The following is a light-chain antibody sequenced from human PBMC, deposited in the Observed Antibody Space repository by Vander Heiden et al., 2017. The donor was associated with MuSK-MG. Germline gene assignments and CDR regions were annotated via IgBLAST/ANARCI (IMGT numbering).Light chain of an antibody. V-gene: IGLV2-14*01. CDR2: DVS. J-gene: IGLJ2*01. Sequence: SALTQPASVSGSPGQSVTISCTGTSSDVGGYNYVSWYQQHPGQAPKLMIYDVSNRPSGVSNRISGSKSGNTASLTISGLQAEDEADYYCTSYTSSSNSVVFGGGTKLTVL. CDR1: SSDVGGYNY. CDR3: TSYTSSSNSVV.